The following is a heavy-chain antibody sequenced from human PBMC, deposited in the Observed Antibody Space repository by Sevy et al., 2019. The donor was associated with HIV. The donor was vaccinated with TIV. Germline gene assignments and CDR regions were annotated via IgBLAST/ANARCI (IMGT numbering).Heavy chain of an antibody. V-gene: IGHV3-21*01. CDR1: GFNFSNYS. CDR3: ASQFDY. Sequence: GESLKISCAVSGFNFSNYSMDWVRQAPGKGLEWVSSISSSGSYIYYSGSLKGRITISRDNAKNSVYLQMNSLRAEDTAVYYCASQFDYWGQGTLVTVSS. CDR2: ISSSGSYI. J-gene: IGHJ4*02.